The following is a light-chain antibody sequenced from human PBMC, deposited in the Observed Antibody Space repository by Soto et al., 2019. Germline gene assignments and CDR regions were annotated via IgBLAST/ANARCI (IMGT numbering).Light chain of an antibody. V-gene: IGKV1-39*01. CDR2: AAS. J-gene: IGKJ5*01. Sequence: DIQVRPSPSSVSASVGDSVTITGRASQSISSYLNWYQQKPGKAPKLLIYAASSLQSGVPSRFSGSGSGTDFTLTISSLQPEDFATYYCQQSYSTLITFGQGTRLEIK. CDR1: QSISSY. CDR3: QQSYSTLIT.